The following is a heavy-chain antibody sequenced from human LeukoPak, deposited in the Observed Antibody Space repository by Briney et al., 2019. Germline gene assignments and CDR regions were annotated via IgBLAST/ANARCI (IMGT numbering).Heavy chain of an antibody. CDR2: VSHSGIT. CDR1: GGSFSGSY. Sequence: SEALSLTCAVYGGSFSGSYWSWIRQPPGKGLEWIGEVSHSGITNYNPSLKSRVTISVDTSKNQFSLKLSSVTAADTAVYHCRLEMTTTTPNNFDFWGQGTLVTVSS. J-gene: IGHJ4*02. V-gene: IGHV4-34*01. D-gene: IGHD5-24*01. CDR3: RLEMTTTTPNNFDF.